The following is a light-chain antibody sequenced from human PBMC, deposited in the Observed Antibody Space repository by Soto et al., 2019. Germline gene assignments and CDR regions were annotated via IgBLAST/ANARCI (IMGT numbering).Light chain of an antibody. V-gene: IGKV1-39*01. CDR2: DAS. CDR1: QSISTY. CDR3: QQSYSTPWT. Sequence: DIQMTQSPSSLSASVGNRVTITCRASQSISTYLNWYQKKPGKAPNLLIYDASRLQSGVPSRFSGSGSGTDFTLAISSLQPEDFATYYCQQSYSTPWTFGQGTKVDIK. J-gene: IGKJ1*01.